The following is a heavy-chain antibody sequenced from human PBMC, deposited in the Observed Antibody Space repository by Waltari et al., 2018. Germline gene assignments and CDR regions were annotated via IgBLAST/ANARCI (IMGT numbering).Heavy chain of an antibody. J-gene: IGHJ3*02. CDR3: AREAIAAAGTGAFDI. V-gene: IGHV4-38-2*02. D-gene: IGHD6-13*01. Sequence: QVQLQESGPGLVKPSETLSLTCTVSGYSISSGYYWGWIRQPPGKGLEWIGSIYHSGSTYYNPSLKSRVTISVDTSKNQFSLKLSSVTAADTAVYYCAREAIAAAGTGAFDIWGQGTMVTVSS. CDR2: IYHSGST. CDR1: GYSISSGYY.